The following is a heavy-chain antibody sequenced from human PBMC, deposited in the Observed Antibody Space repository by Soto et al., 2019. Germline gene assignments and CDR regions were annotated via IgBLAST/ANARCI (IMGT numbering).Heavy chain of an antibody. J-gene: IGHJ4*02. CDR2: IYYSGST. V-gene: IGHV4-59*01. D-gene: IGHD1-1*01. CDR1: GGSISSYY. CDR3: AREFGLEPENPVDY. Sequence: SETLSLTCTVSGGSISSYYWSWIRQPPGKGLEWIGYIYYSGSTNYNPSLKSRVTISVDTSKNQFSLKLSSVTAADTAVYYCAREFGLEPENPVDYWGQGTLVTVSS.